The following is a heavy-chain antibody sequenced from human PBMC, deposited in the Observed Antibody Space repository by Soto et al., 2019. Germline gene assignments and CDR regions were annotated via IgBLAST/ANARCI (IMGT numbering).Heavy chain of an antibody. D-gene: IGHD3-9*01. J-gene: IGHJ4*02. V-gene: IGHV3-7*04. CDR3: VRDPDILTGANFHY. CDR2: INQDGGHK. CDR1: GFTFSSDW. Sequence: PGGSLRLSCAASGFTFSSDWMNWVRQAPGTGLEWVANINQDGGHKYYVDSVKGRFTISRDNAKNSLYLQMNSLRAEDTAVYYCVRDPDILTGANFHYWGQGTLVTVSS.